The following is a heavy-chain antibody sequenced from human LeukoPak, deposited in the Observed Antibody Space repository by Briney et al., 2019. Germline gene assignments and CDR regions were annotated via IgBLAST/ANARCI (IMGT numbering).Heavy chain of an antibody. CDR2: INHSGST. CDR3: ARGTQFDP. V-gene: IGHV4-34*01. J-gene: IGHJ5*02. CDR1: GGSFSGYF. Sequence: SETLSLTCAVYGGSFSGYFWSWIRQPPGKGLEWIGEINHSGSTNYNPSLKSRVTIPVDTSKNQSSLKLSSVTAADTAVYYCARGTQFDPWGQGTLVTVSS.